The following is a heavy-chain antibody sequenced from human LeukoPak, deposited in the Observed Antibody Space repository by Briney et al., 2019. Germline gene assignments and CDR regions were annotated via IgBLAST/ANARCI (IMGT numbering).Heavy chain of an antibody. D-gene: IGHD3-9*01. CDR2: ISAYNGNT. CDR1: GYTFTSYG. Sequence: ASVKVSCKASGYTFTSYGISWVRQAPGQGLEWMGWISAYNGNTNYAQKLQGRVTMTTDTSTSTAYMELRSLRSDDTAVYYCARDEDYHILTGYERFDYWGQGTLVTVSS. V-gene: IGHV1-18*01. CDR3: ARDEDYHILTGYERFDY. J-gene: IGHJ4*02.